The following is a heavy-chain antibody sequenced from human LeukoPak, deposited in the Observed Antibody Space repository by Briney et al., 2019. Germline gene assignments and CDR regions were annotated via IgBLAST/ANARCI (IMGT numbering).Heavy chain of an antibody. J-gene: IGHJ4*02. CDR3: ARGSGSSWYFYFDY. Sequence: ASVKVSCKASGYTFTSYGISWVRQAPGQGLEWMGWISAYNGNTNYAQKLQGRVTMTTDTSTSTAYMELRSLRSEDTALYYCARGSGSSWYFYFDYWGQGTLVTVSS. CDR1: GYTFTSYG. V-gene: IGHV1-18*01. CDR2: ISAYNGNT. D-gene: IGHD6-13*01.